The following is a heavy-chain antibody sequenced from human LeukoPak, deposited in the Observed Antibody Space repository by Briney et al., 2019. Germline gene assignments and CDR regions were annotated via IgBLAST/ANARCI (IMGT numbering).Heavy chain of an antibody. Sequence: PSETLSLTCAVYGGSFSGYYWSWIRQPPGKGLEWIGEINHSGSTNYNPSLKSRVTISVDTSKNQFSLKLSSVTAADTAVYYCARVRVYATILLYYCYYYMDVWGKGTTVTVSS. CDR1: GGSFSGYY. CDR2: INHSGST. V-gene: IGHV4-34*01. D-gene: IGHD2-8*01. CDR3: ARVRVYATILLYYCYYYMDV. J-gene: IGHJ6*03.